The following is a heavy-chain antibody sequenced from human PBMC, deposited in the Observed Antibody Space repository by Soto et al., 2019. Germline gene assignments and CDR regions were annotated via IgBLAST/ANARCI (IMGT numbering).Heavy chain of an antibody. D-gene: IGHD2-2*01. CDR3: ARPYYCSSTSCYGLGAFDI. J-gene: IGHJ3*02. CDR2: IIPIFGTA. V-gene: IGHV1-69*01. CDR1: GGTFSSYA. Sequence: QVQLVQSGAEVKKPGSSVKVSCKASGGTFSSYAISWVRQAPGQGLEWMGGIIPIFGTANYAQKFQGRVTSTADESTSTAYMELSSLRSEDTAVYYCARPYYCSSTSCYGLGAFDIWGQGTMVTVSS.